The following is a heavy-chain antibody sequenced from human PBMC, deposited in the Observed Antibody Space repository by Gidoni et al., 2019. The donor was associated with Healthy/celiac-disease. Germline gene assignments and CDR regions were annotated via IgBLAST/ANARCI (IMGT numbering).Heavy chain of an antibody. V-gene: IGHV3-30*18. CDR3: AKDPYYYGSGSYRGELDV. D-gene: IGHD3-10*01. J-gene: IGHJ6*04. Sequence: QVQLVESGGGVVQPGRSLRLSCAASGFTFSSYGMHWVRQAPGKGLEWVAVISYDGSNKYYADSVKGRFTISRDNSKNTLYLQMNSLRAEDTAVYYCAKDPYYYGSGSYRGELDVWGKGTTVTVSS. CDR1: GFTFSSYG. CDR2: ISYDGSNK.